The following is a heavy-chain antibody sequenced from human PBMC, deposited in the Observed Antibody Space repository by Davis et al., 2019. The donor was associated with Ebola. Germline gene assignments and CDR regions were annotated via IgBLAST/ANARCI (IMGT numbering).Heavy chain of an antibody. J-gene: IGHJ4*02. D-gene: IGHD3-22*01. V-gene: IGHV3-11*01. CDR1: GFTFSDYY. Sequence: GESLKISCAASGFTFSDYYMSWIRQAPGKGLEWVSYISSSGGSTYYADSVKGRFTISRDNSKNTLYLQMNSLRAEDTAVYYCARVRWTSGYYFDYWGQGTLVTVSS. CDR3: ARVRWTSGYYFDY. CDR2: ISSSGGST.